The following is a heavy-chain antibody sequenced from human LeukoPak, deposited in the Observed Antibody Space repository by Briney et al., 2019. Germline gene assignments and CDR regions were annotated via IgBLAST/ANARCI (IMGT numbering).Heavy chain of an antibody. CDR3: ASDRSLSYGSVDY. V-gene: IGHV1-18*04. Sequence: ASVKVSCKASGYTFTSYYMHWVRQAPGQGLEWMGWISAYNRNTNYAQKLQGRVTMTTDTSTSTAYMELRSLRSDDTAVYYCASDRSLSYGSVDYWGQGTLVTVSS. D-gene: IGHD3-10*01. CDR1: GYTFTSYY. J-gene: IGHJ4*02. CDR2: ISAYNRNT.